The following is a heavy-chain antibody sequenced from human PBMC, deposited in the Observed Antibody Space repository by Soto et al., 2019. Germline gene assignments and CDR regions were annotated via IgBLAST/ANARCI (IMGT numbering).Heavy chain of an antibody. J-gene: IGHJ6*02. Sequence: PVGSLRLSCTASGLTCSSYAMSWVRQAPGKGLEWVSAISGSGGSTYYADSVKGRFTISRDNSKNTLYLQMNSLRAEDTAVYYFAKPNLEGLLYYHYGMDVWGQGTTVTVSS. CDR1: GLTCSSYA. CDR3: AKPNLEGLLYYHYGMDV. V-gene: IGHV3-23*01. D-gene: IGHD3-3*01. CDR2: ISGSGGST.